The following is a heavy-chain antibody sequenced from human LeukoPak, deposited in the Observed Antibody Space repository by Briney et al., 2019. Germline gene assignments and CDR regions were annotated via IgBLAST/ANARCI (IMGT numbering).Heavy chain of an antibody. CDR1: GFTFSSYA. V-gene: IGHV3-48*02. J-gene: IGHJ6*02. CDR2: ISSSSNSV. D-gene: IGHD2-15*01. CDR3: ARVGGAILLVGEDGMDV. Sequence: PGGSLRLSCAASGFTFSSYAMSWVRQAPGKGLEWVSYISSSSNSVYYADSVKGRFTISRDNTKNSLYLEMNSLRDEDTAVYYCARVGGAILLVGEDGMDVWGQGTTVTVSS.